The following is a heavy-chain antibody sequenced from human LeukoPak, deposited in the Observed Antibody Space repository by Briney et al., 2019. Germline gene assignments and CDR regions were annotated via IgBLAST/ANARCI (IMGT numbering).Heavy chain of an antibody. J-gene: IGHJ4*02. CDR1: GFTFSSFE. CDR3: ATLRPRQQLVVDH. D-gene: IGHD6-13*01. CDR2: ISGSGSTK. Sequence: GGSLRLSCAASGFTFSSFEKHWVRQAPGKGPEGGSYISGSGSTKYYADSVKGRFTISRDNALNSLHLQMSSLRDEDTAVYYCATLRPRQQLVVDHWGQGTLVTVSS. V-gene: IGHV3-48*03.